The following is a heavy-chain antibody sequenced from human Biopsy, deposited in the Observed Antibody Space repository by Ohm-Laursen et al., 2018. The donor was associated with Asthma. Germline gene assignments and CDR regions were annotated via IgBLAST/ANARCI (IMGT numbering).Heavy chain of an antibody. V-gene: IGHV3-23*01. J-gene: IGHJ5*02. CDR2: ISGSSIII. D-gene: IGHD3-16*01. Sequence: SLRLSCAASGFNFGNYAMAWVRQAPGKGLEWVSTISGSSIIIPYGGSVKGRFTISRDNSKNTMYLVMNSLRPEDTAVYYCARDERWGRGGGSWFNPWGQGTLVTVSS. CDR3: ARDERWGRGGGSWFNP. CDR1: GFNFGNYA.